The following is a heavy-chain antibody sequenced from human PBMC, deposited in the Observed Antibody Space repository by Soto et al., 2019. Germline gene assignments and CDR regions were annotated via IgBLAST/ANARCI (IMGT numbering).Heavy chain of an antibody. CDR1: GYTFTTYG. V-gene: IGHV1-18*01. CDR3: ARAHMVRGLIEPFDI. J-gene: IGHJ3*02. CDR2: ISAYNGNT. Sequence: ASVKVSCKASGYTFTTYGITWVRQAPGQGLEWMGWISAYNGNTNHAQKLQGRVTMTTDTSTSTAYMELRSLRSDDTAVYYCARAHMVRGLIEPFDIWGQGTMVTVSS. D-gene: IGHD3-10*01.